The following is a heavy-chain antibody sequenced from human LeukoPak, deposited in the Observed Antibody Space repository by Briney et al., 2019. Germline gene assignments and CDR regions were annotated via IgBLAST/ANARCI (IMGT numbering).Heavy chain of an antibody. CDR3: AREFTMIVVVAQVLGRYFDL. CDR1: GFTFSSYS. Sequence: PGGALRLSRAASGFTFSSYSMNWVRQAPGKGLEGVSYISSSSCTIYYADSLKGRFTIPRYNAKNSLYLQMNSLRAEDTAVYYCAREFTMIVVVAQVLGRYFDLWGRGTLVTVSS. D-gene: IGHD3-22*01. J-gene: IGHJ2*01. V-gene: IGHV3-48*04. CDR2: ISSSSCTI.